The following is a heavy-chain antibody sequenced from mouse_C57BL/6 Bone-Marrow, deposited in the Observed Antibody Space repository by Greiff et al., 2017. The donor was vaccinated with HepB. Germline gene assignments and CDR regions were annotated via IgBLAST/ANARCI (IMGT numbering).Heavy chain of an antibody. CDR2: IRLKSDNYAT. J-gene: IGHJ2*01. CDR1: GFTFSNYW. D-gene: IGHD1-1*01. CDR3: TVITTVVATDY. Sequence: EVHLVESGGGLVQPGGSMKLSCVASGFTFSNYWMNWVRQSPEKGLEWVAQIRLKSDNYATHYAESVKGRFTISRDDSKSSVYLQMNNLRAEDTGIYYCTVITTVVATDYWGQGTTLTVSS. V-gene: IGHV6-3*01.